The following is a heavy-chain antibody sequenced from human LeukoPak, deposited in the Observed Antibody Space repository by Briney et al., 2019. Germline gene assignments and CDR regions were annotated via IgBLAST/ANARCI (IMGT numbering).Heavy chain of an antibody. J-gene: IGHJ4*02. CDR3: ARGDQWELPLDY. V-gene: IGHV3-66*01. D-gene: IGHD1-26*01. CDR1: GPIVSTNY. Sequence: GGSLRLSCAVSGPIVSTNYMSWVRQAPGKGLEWISILYVNENRYYADSVKGRFTISRDNSKNTLYLQMNSLRAEDTAVYYCARGDQWELPLDYWGQGTLVTVSS. CDR2: LYVNENR.